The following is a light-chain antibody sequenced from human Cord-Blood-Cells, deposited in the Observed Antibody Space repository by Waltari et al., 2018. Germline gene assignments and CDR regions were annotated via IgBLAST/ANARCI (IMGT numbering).Light chain of an antibody. Sequence: DIQMTQSPSTLSASVGDRVTITCRASQSISSWLAWYQQKPGKAPKLLIYKASSLESGAPSWFSGSGSCTEFTLTIRSLQPDDFATYYCQQYNSYSWTFGQGTKVEIK. J-gene: IGKJ1*01. CDR2: KAS. CDR3: QQYNSYSWT. CDR1: QSISSW. V-gene: IGKV1-5*03.